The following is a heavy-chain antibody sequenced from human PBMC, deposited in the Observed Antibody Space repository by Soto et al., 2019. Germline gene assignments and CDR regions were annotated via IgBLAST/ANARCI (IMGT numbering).Heavy chain of an antibody. CDR2: INPSGGRT. D-gene: IGHD2-21*02. J-gene: IGHJ4*01. CDR3: ARTYCAADCPRRDFDY. V-gene: IGHV1-46*01. Sequence: ASVKVSCKASGYILSSYYMHWVRQAPGQGLEWMGIINPSGGRTSYAQKFQDRVTMTRDTSTSTVYMELSSLRSDDTAVYYCARTYCAADCPRRDFDYWG. CDR1: GYILSSYY.